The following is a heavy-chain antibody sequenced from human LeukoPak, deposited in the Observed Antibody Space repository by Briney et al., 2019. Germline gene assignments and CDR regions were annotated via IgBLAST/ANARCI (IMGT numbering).Heavy chain of an antibody. V-gene: IGHV3-15*01. CDR2: IKSKPAGGTT. CDR1: GFTFSNAW. Sequence: GGSLRLPCAASGFTFSNAWMSWVRQAPGKGLEWVGRIKSKPAGGTTDHAAPVKGRFTISRDDSKNTLYLQMNSLKTEDTAVYYCTTHGSPSDFDYWGQGTLVTVSS. D-gene: IGHD2-15*01. J-gene: IGHJ4*02. CDR3: TTHGSPSDFDY.